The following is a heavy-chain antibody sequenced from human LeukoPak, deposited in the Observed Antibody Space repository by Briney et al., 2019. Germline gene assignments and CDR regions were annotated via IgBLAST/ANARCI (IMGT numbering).Heavy chain of an antibody. CDR1: GFTFSSYA. V-gene: IGHV3-64D*06. Sequence: GGSLRLSCSASGFTFSSYAMHWVRQAPGEGLEYVSAISSNGGSTYYADSVKGRFTISRDNSKNTLYLQMSSLRAEDTAVYYCVKEAPYCGGDCYAFDYWGQGTLVTVSS. D-gene: IGHD2-21*02. CDR2: ISSNGGST. J-gene: IGHJ4*02. CDR3: VKEAPYCGGDCYAFDY.